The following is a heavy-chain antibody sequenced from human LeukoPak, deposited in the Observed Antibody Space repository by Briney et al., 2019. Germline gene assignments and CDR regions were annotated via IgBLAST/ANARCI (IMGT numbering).Heavy chain of an antibody. CDR3: ATLRYCSSTSCYWYFDY. CDR2: FDPEDGET. J-gene: IGHJ4*02. D-gene: IGHD2-2*01. V-gene: IGHV1-24*01. Sequence: ASVKVSCKVSGYTLTELSMHWVRQAPGKGLEWMGGFDPEDGETIYAQKFQGRVTMTEDTSTDTAYMELSSLRSEDTAVYNCATLRYCSSTSCYWYFDYWGQGTLVTVSS. CDR1: GYTLTELS.